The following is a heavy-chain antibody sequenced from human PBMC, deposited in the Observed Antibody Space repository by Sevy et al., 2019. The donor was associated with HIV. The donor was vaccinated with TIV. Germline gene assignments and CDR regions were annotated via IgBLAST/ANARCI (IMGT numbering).Heavy chain of an antibody. V-gene: IGHV3-21*06. CDR3: AIDITTYSTDSYIRYFDY. Sequence: GGSLRLSCAASGFTFSRYTMHWVRQAPGKGLEWVSSITSDATYISYAGSLRGRFTISRDNAKNSLFLQMSSLRAEDTAVYCCAIDITTYSTDSYIRYFDYWGQGTLVTVSS. D-gene: IGHD4-4*01. CDR2: ITSDATYI. J-gene: IGHJ4*02. CDR1: GFTFSRYT.